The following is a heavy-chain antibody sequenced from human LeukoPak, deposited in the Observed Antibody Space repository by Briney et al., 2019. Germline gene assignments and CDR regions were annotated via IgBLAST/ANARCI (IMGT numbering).Heavy chain of an antibody. CDR1: GGSISSSSYY. D-gene: IGHD4-17*01. J-gene: IGHJ4*02. CDR3: ARDPGAYGDYVD. V-gene: IGHV4-30-4*01. Sequence: SETLSLTCTVSGGSISSSSYYWSWIRQPPGKGLEGIGYIYYSGSTYYNPSLKSRVTISVDTSKNQFSLKPSSVTAADTAVYYCARDPGAYGDYVDWGQGTLVTVSS. CDR2: IYYSGST.